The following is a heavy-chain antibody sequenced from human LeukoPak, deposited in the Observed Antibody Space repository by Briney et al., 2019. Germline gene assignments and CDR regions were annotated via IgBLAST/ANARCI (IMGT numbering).Heavy chain of an antibody. D-gene: IGHD6-13*01. CDR2: IYHSGST. Sequence: SETLSLTCAVSGGSISSSNWGSWVRQPPGKGLEWIGEIYHSGSTNYNPSLKSRVTISVDKSKNQFSLKLSSVTAADTAVYYCARGIALYYYYYMDVWGKGTTVTVSS. CDR1: GGSISSSNW. CDR3: ARGIALYYYYYMDV. J-gene: IGHJ6*03. V-gene: IGHV4-4*02.